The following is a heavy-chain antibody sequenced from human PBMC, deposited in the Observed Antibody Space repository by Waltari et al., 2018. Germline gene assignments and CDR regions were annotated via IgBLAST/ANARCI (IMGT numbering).Heavy chain of an antibody. J-gene: IGHJ3*02. V-gene: IGHV3-23*01. CDR3: AKVGYSSSWALDAFDI. Sequence: EVQLLESGGGLVQPGGSLRLSCAASGFTFSRYAMSWVRQAPGKGLEWVSAISGSGGSTYYADSVKGRFTISRDNSKNTLYLQMNSLRAEDTAVYYCAKVGYSSSWALDAFDIWGQGTMVTVSS. CDR1: GFTFSRYA. CDR2: ISGSGGST. D-gene: IGHD6-13*01.